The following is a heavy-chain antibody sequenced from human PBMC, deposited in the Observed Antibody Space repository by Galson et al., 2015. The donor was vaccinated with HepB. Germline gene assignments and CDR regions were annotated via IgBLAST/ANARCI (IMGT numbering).Heavy chain of an antibody. Sequence: QSGAEVKKPGESLKISCKGSGYSFTSYWIGWVRQMPGKGLEWMGIIYPGDSDTNYSPSFQGHVTISADRSISTAYLQWSSLKASDTAMYYCARRERRFGDSRAAFDIWGQGTMVTVSS. V-gene: IGHV5-51*01. J-gene: IGHJ3*02. CDR2: IYPGDSDT. CDR1: GYSFTSYW. D-gene: IGHD3-10*01. CDR3: ARRERRFGDSRAAFDI.